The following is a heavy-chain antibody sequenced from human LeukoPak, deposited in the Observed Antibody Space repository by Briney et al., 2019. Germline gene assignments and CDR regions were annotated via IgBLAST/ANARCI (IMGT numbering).Heavy chain of an antibody. CDR2: MNPNSGVT. J-gene: IGHJ4*02. CDR1: GHTFISHD. V-gene: IGHV1-8*01. Sequence: ASVKVSCKASGHTFISHDINWVRQATGQAPEWVGWMNPNSGVTGSAQKFQGRVTFTRSTSISTAYMALSSLTSEDTAVYYCARHTSPTFDYWGQGTLVTVSP. CDR3: ARHTSPTFDY. D-gene: IGHD2-2*01.